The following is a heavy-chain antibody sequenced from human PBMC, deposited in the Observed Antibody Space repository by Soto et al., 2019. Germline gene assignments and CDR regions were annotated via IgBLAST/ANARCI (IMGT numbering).Heavy chain of an antibody. CDR3: ARQVDSSGYFYEFDH. CDR1: GDSISSSNYY. V-gene: IGHV4-39*01. CDR2: IFYNLDT. J-gene: IGHJ4*02. Sequence: SETLSLTCTVSGDSISSSNYYWGWTRQPPGKGLEWIGTIFYNLDTYYNPSLKSRPSISIDTSKNRFSLKLRSVTAADTAVYYCARQVDSSGYFYEFDHWGQGTLVTVSS. D-gene: IGHD3-22*01.